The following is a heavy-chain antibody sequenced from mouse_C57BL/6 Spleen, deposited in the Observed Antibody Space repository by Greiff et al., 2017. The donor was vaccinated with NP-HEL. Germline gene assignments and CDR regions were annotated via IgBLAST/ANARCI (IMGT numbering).Heavy chain of an antibody. V-gene: IGHV5-12*01. CDR2: ISNGGGST. J-gene: IGHJ1*03. CDR3: ARPLYGSSWYFDV. Sequence: EVKLMESGGGLVQPGGSLKLSCAASGFTFSDYYMYWVRQTPEKRLEWVAYISNGGGSTYYPDTVKGRFTISRDNAKNTLYLQMSRLKSEDTAMYYCARPLYGSSWYFDVWGTGTTVTVSS. D-gene: IGHD1-1*01. CDR1: GFTFSDYY.